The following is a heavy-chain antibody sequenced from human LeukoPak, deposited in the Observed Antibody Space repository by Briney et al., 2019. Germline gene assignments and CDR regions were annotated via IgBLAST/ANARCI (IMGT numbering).Heavy chain of an antibody. V-gene: IGHV3-53*05. CDR2: IYSDGNT. D-gene: IGHD3-3*01. J-gene: IGHJ4*02. Sequence: PGGSLRLSCAASGFTVSSNYMRWVRQAPGKGLEWVSIIYSDGNTYYVDSVKGRFTISRDNSKNTLYLQMNSLRAEDTAVYYCARDSIEDFWSGYLYRTPLDYWGQGTLVTVSS. CDR1: GFTVSSNY. CDR3: ARDSIEDFWSGYLYRTPLDY.